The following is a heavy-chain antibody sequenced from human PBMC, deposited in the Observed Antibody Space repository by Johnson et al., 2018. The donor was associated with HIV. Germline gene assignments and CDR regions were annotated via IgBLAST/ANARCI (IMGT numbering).Heavy chain of an antibody. J-gene: IGHJ3*02. CDR1: GFTFSSYG. D-gene: IGHD1-26*01. CDR2: IRYDGSNR. CDR3: VKGVVGAEDVFDI. Sequence: VQLVESGGGVVQPGGSLRLSCAASGFTFSSYGMHWVRQAPGKGLEWVAFIRYDGSNRYYADSVKGRFTISRDNSKNTLYLQMNSLRAEDTAVYYCVKGVVGAEDVFDIWGQGTMVTVSS. V-gene: IGHV3-30*02.